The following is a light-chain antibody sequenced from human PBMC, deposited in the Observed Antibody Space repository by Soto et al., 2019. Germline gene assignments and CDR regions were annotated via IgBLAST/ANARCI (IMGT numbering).Light chain of an antibody. V-gene: IGKV1-12*01. CDR2: AAT. Sequence: DIQMTQSPSSVSASVGDRVTITCRASQGISTWLAWFQQKPGKAPKLLIDAATSLQTGAPSRFSGSGSGTDFTPDISSLQPEDYATYYCQQGNSFPLTFGGGTKVEIK. CDR3: QQGNSFPLT. CDR1: QGISTW. J-gene: IGKJ4*01.